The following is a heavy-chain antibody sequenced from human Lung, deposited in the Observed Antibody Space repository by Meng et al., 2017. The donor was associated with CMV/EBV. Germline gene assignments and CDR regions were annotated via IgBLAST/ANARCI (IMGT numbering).Heavy chain of an antibody. CDR2: ISYDGSNK. CDR1: GFTFSSYA. V-gene: IGHV3-30*04. Sequence: GGSLRLSCAASGFTFSSYAMHWVRQAPGKGLEWVAVISYDGSNKYYADSVKGRFTISRDNSKNTLYLQMNSLRAEDTAVYYCAREGYSYGFGGLFDYWGQGXLVTVSS. J-gene: IGHJ4*02. CDR3: AREGYSYGFGGLFDY. D-gene: IGHD5-18*01.